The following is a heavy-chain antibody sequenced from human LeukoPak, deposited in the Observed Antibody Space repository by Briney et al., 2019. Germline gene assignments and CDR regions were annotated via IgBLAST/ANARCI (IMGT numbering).Heavy chain of an antibody. CDR1: GFTFSSYG. CDR3: AKGHYGDNYYYGMDV. CDR2: ISYDGTNK. V-gene: IGHV3-30*18. D-gene: IGHD4-17*01. Sequence: EGSLRLSCAASGFTFSSYGMHWVRQAPGKGLEWVAVISYDGTNKYYADSVKGRFTVSRDNSKNTVYLQMNSLRAEDTAVYYCAKGHYGDNYYYGMDVWGKGTTVTVSS. J-gene: IGHJ6*04.